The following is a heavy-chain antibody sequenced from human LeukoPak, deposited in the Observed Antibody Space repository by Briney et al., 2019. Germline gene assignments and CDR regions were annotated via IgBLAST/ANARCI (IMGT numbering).Heavy chain of an antibody. J-gene: IGHJ4*02. Sequence: PGGSLRLSCAASRFTFSNYAMSWVRQAPGKGLEWVSGISSSGSSTYYADSVKGRFTISRDNSKNSLYLQMNSLRAEDTAVYYCAKDLGGSLPATGALRFDTWGQGTLVTVSS. D-gene: IGHD3-16*01. CDR3: AKDLGGSLPATGALRFDT. CDR2: ISSSGSST. V-gene: IGHV3-23*01. CDR1: RFTFSNYA.